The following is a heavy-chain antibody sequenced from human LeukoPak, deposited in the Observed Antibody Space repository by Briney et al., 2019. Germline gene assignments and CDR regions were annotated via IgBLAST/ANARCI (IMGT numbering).Heavy chain of an antibody. J-gene: IGHJ4*02. D-gene: IGHD3-22*01. CDR1: GFTLSDYP. V-gene: IGHV3-23*01. Sequence: GGSLRLSCAASGFTLSDYPMTWVRQAPGKGLQWVSLFDRGSLDTYYADSVRGRFTVSRDNDKNTLYLQMNSLRAEDTAVYYCARRGYESSGPKYYFDHWGQGILVTVSS. CDR2: FDRGSLDT. CDR3: ARRGYESSGPKYYFDH.